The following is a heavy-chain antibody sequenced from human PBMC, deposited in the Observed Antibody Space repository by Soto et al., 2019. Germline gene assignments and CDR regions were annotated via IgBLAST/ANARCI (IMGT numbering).Heavy chain of an antibody. Sequence: PSETLSLTWTVSGGSISNGGYYWTWIRQHPWKGLEWIGYIYYSGSTYYNPSLKSRVTISVDTSKNQFSLKLTSVTAADTAVYYCARDVTDFWSGHEGMDVWGQGTTVTVSS. CDR1: GGSISNGGYY. J-gene: IGHJ6*02. D-gene: IGHD3-3*01. V-gene: IGHV4-31*02. CDR2: IYYSGST. CDR3: ARDVTDFWSGHEGMDV.